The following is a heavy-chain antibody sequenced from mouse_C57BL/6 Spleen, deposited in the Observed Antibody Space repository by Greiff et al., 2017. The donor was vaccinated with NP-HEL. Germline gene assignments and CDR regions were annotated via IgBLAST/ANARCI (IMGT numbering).Heavy chain of an antibody. CDR1: GYTFTSYW. CDR2: IDPNSGGT. D-gene: IGHD2-3*01. Sequence: QVQLQQPGAELVKPGASVKLSCKASGYTFTSYWMPWVKQRPGRGLEWIGRIDPNSGGTKYNEKFKSKATLTVDKPASTAYMQLSSLTSEDSAVYYWARPIYDGYDGYFDVWGTGTTVTVSS. V-gene: IGHV1-72*01. J-gene: IGHJ1*03. CDR3: ARPIYDGYDGYFDV.